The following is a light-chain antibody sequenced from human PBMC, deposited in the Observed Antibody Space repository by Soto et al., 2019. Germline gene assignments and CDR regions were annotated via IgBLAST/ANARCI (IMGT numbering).Light chain of an antibody. Sequence: DARMTQSPATLSASVGDRNTIHCRASQSVSTCLAWYRQKPGKAPALLIYEASSLESGVPSRFSGSGSGTEFTLTISRLEPEDFAVYYCQQYGSSSWTFGQGTKVDIK. CDR1: QSVSTC. CDR2: EAS. CDR3: QQYGSSSWT. J-gene: IGKJ1*01. V-gene: IGKV1-5*01.